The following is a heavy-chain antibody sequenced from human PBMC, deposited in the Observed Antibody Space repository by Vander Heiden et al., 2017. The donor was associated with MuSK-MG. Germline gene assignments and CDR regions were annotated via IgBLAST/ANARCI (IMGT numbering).Heavy chain of an antibody. D-gene: IGHD3-3*01. J-gene: IGHJ5*02. Sequence: EVQLVESGGGLVQPGGSLRLSCAASGFTFSSYWMSWVRQAPGKGLEWVANIKEDGSEKYYVASVKGRFTISRDNAKNSLYLKMNSLRAEDTAVYYCARALWRNYDFRPPGYLWGQGTLVTVSS. CDR3: ARALWRNYDFRPPGYL. CDR1: GFTFSSYW. CDR2: IKEDGSEK. V-gene: IGHV3-7*01.